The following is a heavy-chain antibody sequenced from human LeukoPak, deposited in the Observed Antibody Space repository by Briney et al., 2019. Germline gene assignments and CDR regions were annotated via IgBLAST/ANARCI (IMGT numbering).Heavy chain of an antibody. Sequence: SETVSLTCAVYGGAFSGYYWSWIRQPPGKGLEWIGEINHSGSTNYNPSLKSRVTISVDTSKNQFSLKLSSVTAADTAVYYCARGSGGWWGQGTLVTVSS. CDR2: INHSGST. D-gene: IGHD3-10*01. J-gene: IGHJ4*02. CDR3: ARGSGGW. CDR1: GGAFSGYY. V-gene: IGHV4-34*01.